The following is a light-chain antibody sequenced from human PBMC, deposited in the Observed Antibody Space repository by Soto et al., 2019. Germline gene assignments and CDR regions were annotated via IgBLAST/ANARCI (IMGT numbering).Light chain of an antibody. CDR1: QSISDR. J-gene: IGKJ5*01. CDR3: QQLYTLPFT. CDR2: DAS. Sequence: DIQMTQSPSTLSASVGDRVTITCRASQSISDRLAWYQRKPGKAPKLLIFDASSLESGVPSRFSGSGSGTEFTLTISGLLPEDFAAYHCQQLYTLPFTFGQGTRLEIK. V-gene: IGKV1-5*01.